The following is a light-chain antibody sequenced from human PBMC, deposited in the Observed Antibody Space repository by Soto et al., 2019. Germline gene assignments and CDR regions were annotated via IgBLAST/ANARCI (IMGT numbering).Light chain of an antibody. J-gene: IGKJ5*01. V-gene: IGKV1-13*02. Sequence: IQMTQSPSSLSASVEDRVIITCRASQSISTLLAWYQQKPGKAPKVLIYESSLLQSGVPSRFSGSGSGTDFTLTISSLQPEDFATYYCQHFKSFPITFGQGTRLEIK. CDR3: QHFKSFPIT. CDR2: ESS. CDR1: QSISTL.